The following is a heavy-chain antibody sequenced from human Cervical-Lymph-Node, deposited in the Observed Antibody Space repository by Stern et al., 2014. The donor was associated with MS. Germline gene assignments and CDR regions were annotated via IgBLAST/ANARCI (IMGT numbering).Heavy chain of an antibody. J-gene: IGHJ4*02. CDR2: IFHTGST. CDR1: GDSISSSYW. Sequence: QVQLQESGPGLVKPSGTLSLTCGVSGDSISSSYWWSWVRQPPGKGLEWIGEIFHTGSTNYSPSFKSRVIMSVDKSKNQFSLKLSSVTAADTAVYYCARITGASGDYWGQGALVTVSS. D-gene: IGHD7-27*01. CDR3: ARITGASGDY. V-gene: IGHV4-4*02.